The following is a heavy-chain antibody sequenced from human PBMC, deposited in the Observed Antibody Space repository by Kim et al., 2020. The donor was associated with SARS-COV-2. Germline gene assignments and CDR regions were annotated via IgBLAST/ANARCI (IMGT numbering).Heavy chain of an antibody. V-gene: IGHV3-23*01. Sequence: ESVTGRFTVPRDNSKSTLFLQLNSLRVDDTAVYYCAKGRDSASWYGYFQSWGQGTLVTVSS. CDR3: AKGRDSASWYGYFQS. D-gene: IGHD6-13*01. J-gene: IGHJ1*01.